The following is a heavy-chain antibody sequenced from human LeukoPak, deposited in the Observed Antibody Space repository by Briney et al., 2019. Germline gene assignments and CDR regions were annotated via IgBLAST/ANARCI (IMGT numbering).Heavy chain of an antibody. V-gene: IGHV3-66*01. D-gene: IGHD3-22*01. Sequence: GGSLRLSCAASGFTASSNYMSWVRQAPGKGLEWVSVIYSGGSTYYADSVKGRFTISRDNSKNTLYLQMNSLRAEDTAVYYCASTVHYYDSSGYDGGNAFDIWGQGTMVTVSS. CDR2: IYSGGST. CDR3: ASTVHYYDSSGYDGGNAFDI. J-gene: IGHJ3*02. CDR1: GFTASSNY.